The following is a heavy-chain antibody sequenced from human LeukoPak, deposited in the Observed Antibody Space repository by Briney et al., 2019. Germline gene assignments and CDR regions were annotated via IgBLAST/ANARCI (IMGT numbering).Heavy chain of an antibody. Sequence: GGSLRLSCAASGFTFSSHGMHWVRQAPGKGLGRVAIISYDGSNKYYADSVKGRVTLSRDNSKNTLYLQMNSLRPEDTAVYYCVKGIGDYSSTWAWYFDLWGRGTLVTVSS. CDR3: VKGIGDYSSTWAWYFDL. V-gene: IGHV3-30*18. D-gene: IGHD6-13*01. J-gene: IGHJ2*01. CDR1: GFTFSSHG. CDR2: ISYDGSNK.